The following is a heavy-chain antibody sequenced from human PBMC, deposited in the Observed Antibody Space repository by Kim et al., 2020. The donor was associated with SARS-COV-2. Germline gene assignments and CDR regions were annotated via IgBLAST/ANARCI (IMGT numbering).Heavy chain of an antibody. D-gene: IGHD6-13*01. CDR2: TYYRSKWYN. V-gene: IGHV6-1*01. CDR3: ARGHIAAAGGRGVRWFDP. Sequence: SQTLSLTCAISGDSVSSNSAAWNWIRQSPSRGLEWLGRTYYRSKWYNDYAVSVKSRITINPDTSKNQFSLQLNSVTPEDTAVYYCARGHIAAAGGRGVRWFDPWGQGTLVTVSS. CDR1: GDSVSSNSAA. J-gene: IGHJ5*02.